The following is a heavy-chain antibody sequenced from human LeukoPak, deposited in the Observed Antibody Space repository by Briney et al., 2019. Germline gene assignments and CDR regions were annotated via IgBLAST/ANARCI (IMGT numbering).Heavy chain of an antibody. Sequence: SETLSLTCSVSGGSIVSSTFYWGWVRQPPGKGLEWIGIIHHSGSTYYNSSLKSRVTISVDASKNTLSLKLNSVTAADTAVYYCARENWRDGYVGSKWGQGTLVTVSS. CDR1: GGSIVSSTFY. D-gene: IGHD5-24*01. CDR3: ARENWRDGYVGSK. V-gene: IGHV4-39*07. J-gene: IGHJ4*02. CDR2: IHHSGST.